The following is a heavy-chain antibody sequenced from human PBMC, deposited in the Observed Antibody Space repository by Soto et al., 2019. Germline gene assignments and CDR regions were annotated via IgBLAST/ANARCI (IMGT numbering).Heavy chain of an antibody. V-gene: IGHV5-10-1*01. CDR3: ARHYYDVLICSPSEYYFDS. Sequence: PGESLKISCKGSGYSFPNYWISWVRQMPGKGLEWMGRINPSDSYINYSPSLQGQVTISADKSISTAYLQWSRLKASDTAMYYCARHYYDVLICSPSEYYFDSWGPGSLVTVSS. J-gene: IGHJ4*02. D-gene: IGHD3-9*01. CDR2: INPSDSYI. CDR1: GYSFPNYW.